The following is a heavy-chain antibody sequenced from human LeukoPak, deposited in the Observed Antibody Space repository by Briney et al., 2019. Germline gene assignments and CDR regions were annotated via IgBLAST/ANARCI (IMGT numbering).Heavy chain of an antibody. CDR1: GDSISSGSYY. J-gene: IGHJ4*02. Sequence: SQTLSLTCTVSGDSISSGSYYWSWIRQPAGKGLEWIGRIYTSGSTNYNPSLKSRVTMSVDTSKNQFSLKLSSVTAADTAVYYCARDMVRGVIISYFDYWGQGTLVTVSS. CDR3: ARDMVRGVIISYFDY. D-gene: IGHD3-10*01. V-gene: IGHV4-61*02. CDR2: IYTSGST.